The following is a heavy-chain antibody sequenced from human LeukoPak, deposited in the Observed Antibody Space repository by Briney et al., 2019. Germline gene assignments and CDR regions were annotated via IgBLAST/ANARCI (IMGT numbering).Heavy chain of an antibody. CDR2: IYHTGGT. CDR3: ARDAQTYYYDTYGYYYEY. Sequence: PSETLSLTCAVSGYSISSSYYWGWIRQPPGEGLEWIGSIYHTGGTYYNPSLKSRVTISIDTSKNQFSLKLSSVTAADTAVYYCARDAQTYYYDTYGYYYEYWGQGTLVTVSS. J-gene: IGHJ4*02. CDR1: GYSISSSYY. V-gene: IGHV4-38-2*02. D-gene: IGHD3-22*01.